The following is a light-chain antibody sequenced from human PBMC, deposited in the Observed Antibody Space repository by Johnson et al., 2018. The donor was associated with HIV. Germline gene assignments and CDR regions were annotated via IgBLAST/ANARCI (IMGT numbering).Light chain of an antibody. V-gene: IGLV1-51*02. CDR3: GTWDSSLNAFV. J-gene: IGLJ1*01. Sequence: QSVLTQPPSVSAAPGQKVTISCSGSNSNIGNNYVSWYQQLPGTAPKLLIYENNKRPSGIPDRFSGSKSGTSATLGITGLQTGDEADYYCGTWDSSLNAFVFGAGTRGTVL. CDR2: ENN. CDR1: NSNIGNNY.